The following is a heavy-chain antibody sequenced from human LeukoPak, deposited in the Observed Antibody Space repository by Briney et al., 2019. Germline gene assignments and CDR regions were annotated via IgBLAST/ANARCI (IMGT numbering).Heavy chain of an antibody. CDR1: GFTFSSYA. CDR3: VKAHLKLARSSGYFDY. J-gene: IGHJ4*02. V-gene: IGHV3-64D*06. CDR2: ISSNGGST. Sequence: GGSLRLSCSASGFTFSSYAMHWVRQAPGKGLEYVSAISSNGGSTYYADSVKGRFTISGDNSKNTLYLQMSSLRAEDTAVYYCVKAHLKLARSSGYFDYWGQGTLVTVSS. D-gene: IGHD3-22*01.